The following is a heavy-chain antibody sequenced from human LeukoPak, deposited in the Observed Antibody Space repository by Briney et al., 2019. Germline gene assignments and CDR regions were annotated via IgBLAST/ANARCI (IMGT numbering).Heavy chain of an antibody. CDR2: IYYSGST. Sequence: PSETLSLTCTVSGGSISSGGYYWSWIRQHPGKGLEWIGYIYYSGSTYYNPSLKSRVTISVDTSKNQFSLKLSSVTAADTAVYYCARENGIGVVTLGFDYWGQGTLVTVSS. D-gene: IGHD4-23*01. J-gene: IGHJ4*02. CDR3: ARENGIGVVTLGFDY. CDR1: GGSISSGGYY. V-gene: IGHV4-31*03.